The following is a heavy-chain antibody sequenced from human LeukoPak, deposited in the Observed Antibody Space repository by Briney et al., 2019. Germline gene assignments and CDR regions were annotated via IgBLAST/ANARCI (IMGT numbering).Heavy chain of an antibody. CDR3: ARVYDFWSGYYNQDY. D-gene: IGHD3-3*01. Sequence: GGSLRLSCAASGFTFDDYGLSWVRQVPGKGLEWVSGLNWNGASTGYADSVKGRFTISRDNAKNTLYLQMNSLRAEDTAVYYCARVYDFWSGYYNQDYWGQGTLVTVSS. CDR1: GFTFDDYG. V-gene: IGHV3-20*04. J-gene: IGHJ4*02. CDR2: LNWNGAST.